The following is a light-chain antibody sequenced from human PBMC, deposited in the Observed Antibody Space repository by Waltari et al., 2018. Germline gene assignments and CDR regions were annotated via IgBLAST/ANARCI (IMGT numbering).Light chain of an antibody. J-gene: IGKJ3*01. V-gene: IGKV3-15*01. CDR1: QSVNSN. CDR2: GAS. CDR3: HQYDKWPFT. Sequence: EIALTQSPITLSVSPGERATLSCRASQSVNSNLAWYQQKPGEAPRPLIYGASTRATDIPARISGSGSGTEFTLTISSLQSEDCAVYYCHQYDKWPFTCGPGTKVDI.